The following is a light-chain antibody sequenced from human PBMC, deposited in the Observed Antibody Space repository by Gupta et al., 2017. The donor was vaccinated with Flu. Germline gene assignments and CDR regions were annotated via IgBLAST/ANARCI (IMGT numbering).Light chain of an antibody. J-gene: IGLJ1*01. Sequence: QSALTPPASVSGSPGQSITISCTGTSSDVGGYNYVSWYQQHPGKAPKLMIYEVSNRPSGVSNRFSGSKSGNTASLTISGLQAEDEADYYCSSYTSSSTLVYVFGTGTKATVL. CDR3: SSYTSSSTLVYV. CDR2: EVS. V-gene: IGLV2-14*01. CDR1: SSDVGGYNY.